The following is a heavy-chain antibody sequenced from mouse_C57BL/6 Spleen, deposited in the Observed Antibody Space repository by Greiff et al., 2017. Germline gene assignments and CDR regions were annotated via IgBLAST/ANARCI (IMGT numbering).Heavy chain of an antibody. CDR1: GYTFTDYY. Sequence: QVQLKESGPELVKPGASVKISCKASGYTFTDYYITWVKQRPGQGLEWIGWIYPGTGTTKYTEKFKGKATLTVDTSSSPAYMQLSSLTSGVSAVEFVANHSDYCDYWGQGTTLTVSS. J-gene: IGHJ2*01. V-gene: IGHV1-84*01. CDR3: ANHSDYCDY. CDR2: IYPGTGTT.